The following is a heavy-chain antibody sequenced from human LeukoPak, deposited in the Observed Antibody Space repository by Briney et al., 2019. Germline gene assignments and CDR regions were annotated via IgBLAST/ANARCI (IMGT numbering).Heavy chain of an antibody. CDR1: GGSISSYY. D-gene: IGHD2/OR15-2a*01. J-gene: IGHJ4*02. CDR2: IYYSGST. CDR3: ARDVRSRFDY. Sequence: PSETLSLTCTVSGGSISSYYWSWIRQPPGKGLEWIGYIYYSGSTNYNPSLKSRVTISVDTSKNQFSLKLSSVTAADTAVYYCARDVRSRFDYWGQGTLVTVSS. V-gene: IGHV4-59*01.